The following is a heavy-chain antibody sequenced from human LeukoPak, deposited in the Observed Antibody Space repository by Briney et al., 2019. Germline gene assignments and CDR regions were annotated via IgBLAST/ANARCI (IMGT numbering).Heavy chain of an antibody. D-gene: IGHD3-3*01. Sequence: PSETLSLTCAVYGGSFSGYYWSWIRQPPGKGLKWIGEINHSGSTNYNPSLKSRVTISVDTSKNQFSLKLSSVTAADTAVYYCARTFRESYYDFWSGYSTLDYWGQGTLVTVSS. CDR3: ARTFRESYYDFWSGYSTLDY. V-gene: IGHV4-34*01. CDR1: GGSFSGYY. J-gene: IGHJ4*02. CDR2: INHSGST.